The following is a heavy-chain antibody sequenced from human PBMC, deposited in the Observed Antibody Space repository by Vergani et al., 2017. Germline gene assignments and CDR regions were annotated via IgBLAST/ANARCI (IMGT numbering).Heavy chain of an antibody. Sequence: QVQLVQSGAEVKKPGASVTVSCKASGYTFTSYDINWVRQATGQGLEWMGWMNPNSGNTGYAQKFQGRVTMTRNTSISTAYMELRSLRSEDTAVHYWARGGITMVRGVPDLGYWGQGALVTVSS. D-gene: IGHD3-10*01. CDR3: ARGGITMVRGVPDLGY. V-gene: IGHV1-8*01. CDR2: MNPNSGNT. CDR1: GYTFTSYD. J-gene: IGHJ4*02.